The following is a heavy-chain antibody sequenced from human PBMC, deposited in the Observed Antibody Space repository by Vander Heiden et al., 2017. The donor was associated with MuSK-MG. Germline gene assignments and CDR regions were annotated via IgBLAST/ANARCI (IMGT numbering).Heavy chain of an antibody. CDR3: ARDRHRLSGMDV. Sequence: EVQLVESGGGLVQTGGSLRLPCAASGFTFSSYSMNWVRQAPGKGLEWVSYISSSSRTIYYADAVKGRFTISRDNAKNSLYLQMKSMRAEDTAVYYCARDRHRLSGMDVWGQGTTVTVSS. V-gene: IGHV3-48*01. CDR1: GFTFSSYS. J-gene: IGHJ6*02. CDR2: ISSSSRTI.